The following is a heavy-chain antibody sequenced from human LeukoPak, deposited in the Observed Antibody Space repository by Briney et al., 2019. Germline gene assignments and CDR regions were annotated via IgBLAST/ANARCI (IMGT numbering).Heavy chain of an antibody. CDR1: GGSISSYY. CDR3: ARYNCGGDCYTFDY. V-gene: IGHV4-59*01. D-gene: IGHD2-21*02. Sequence: SETLSLTCTVSGGSISSYYWSWIRQPPGKGLEWIGYIYYSGSTNYNPSLKSRVTISVDTSKNQFSLKLSSVTAADTAVYYCARYNCGGDCYTFDYWGQGTLVTVSS. J-gene: IGHJ4*02. CDR2: IYYSGST.